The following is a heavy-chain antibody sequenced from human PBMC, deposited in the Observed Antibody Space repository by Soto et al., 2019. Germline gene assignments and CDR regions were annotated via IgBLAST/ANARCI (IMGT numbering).Heavy chain of an antibody. CDR2: IYYSGST. CDR1: GGSISSSSYY. Sequence: QLQLQESGPGLVKPSETLSLTCTVSGGSISSSSYYWGWIRQPPGKGLEWIGSIYYSGSTYYNPSLKSRVTISVDTSKNQFSLKLSSVTAADTAVYYCAPKTGGGWEDGMDVWGQGTTVTVSS. J-gene: IGHJ6*02. CDR3: APKTGGGWEDGMDV. V-gene: IGHV4-39*01. D-gene: IGHD6-19*01.